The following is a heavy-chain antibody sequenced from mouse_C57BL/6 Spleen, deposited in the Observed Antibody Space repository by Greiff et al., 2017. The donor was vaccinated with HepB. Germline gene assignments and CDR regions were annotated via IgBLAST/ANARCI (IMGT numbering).Heavy chain of an antibody. CDR1: GYSFTGYY. D-gene: IGHD2-2*01. CDR3: ARWMVTTDFDY. Sequence: EVKLMESGPELVKPGASVKISCKASGYSFTGYYMNWVKQSPEKSLEWIGEINPSTGGTTYNQKFKAKATLTVDKSSSTAYMQLKSLTSEDSAVYYCARWMVTTDFDYWGQGTTLTVSS. CDR2: INPSTGGT. V-gene: IGHV1-42*01. J-gene: IGHJ2*01.